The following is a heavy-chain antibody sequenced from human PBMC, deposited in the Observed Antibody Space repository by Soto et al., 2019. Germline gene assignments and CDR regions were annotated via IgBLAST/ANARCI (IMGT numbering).Heavy chain of an antibody. D-gene: IGHD1-1*01. CDR1: GQSFSGHS. CDR2: INESGST. Sequence: QVQLQQWGAGLVKPSETLSLSCAVYGQSFSGHSWAWIRQPPGKGLEWIGEINESGSTYYNPSLTSRVTLSTATSKNQFSLKLSSVSAADTAAYFCARGSGIVALPGELEDVKYDYWGQGTLVNVSS. CDR3: ARGSGIVALPGELEDVKYDY. V-gene: IGHV4-34*01. J-gene: IGHJ4*02.